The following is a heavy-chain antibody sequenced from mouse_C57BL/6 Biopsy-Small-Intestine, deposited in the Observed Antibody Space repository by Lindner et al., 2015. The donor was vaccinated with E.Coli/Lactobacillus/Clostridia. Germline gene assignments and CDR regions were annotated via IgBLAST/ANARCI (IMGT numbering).Heavy chain of an antibody. CDR3: ARDWDYFDY. Sequence: VQLQESGPELAKPGASVKMSCKASGYTFTSYWMHWVKQRPGQGLEWIGYINPSSYYTEYNQKFKDKATLTADKSSSTAYMQLSSLASEDSAVYYCARDWDYFDYWGQGTTLTVSS. J-gene: IGHJ2*01. D-gene: IGHD4-1*01. CDR2: INPSSYYT. V-gene: IGHV1-7*01. CDR1: GYTFTSYW.